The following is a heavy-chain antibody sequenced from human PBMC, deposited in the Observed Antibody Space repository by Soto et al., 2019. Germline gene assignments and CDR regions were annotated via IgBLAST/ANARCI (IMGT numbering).Heavy chain of an antibody. V-gene: IGHV1-69*01. Sequence: QVQLVQSGAEVKKPGSSVKVSCRASGGTFSSYAFTWVRQAPGQGLEWMGGVIRIFGEANYAQKFQGRVTITADESTTTAYMELISLRSDDTAVYYCVTEGGISRWYARRFDCRGQGTQVTVSS. CDR3: VTEGGISRWYARRFDC. CDR1: GGTFSSYA. D-gene: IGHD6-13*01. J-gene: IGHJ4*02. CDR2: VIRIFGEA.